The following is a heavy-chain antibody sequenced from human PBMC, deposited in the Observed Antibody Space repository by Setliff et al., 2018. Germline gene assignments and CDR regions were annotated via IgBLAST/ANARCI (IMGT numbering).Heavy chain of an antibody. D-gene: IGHD2-2*01. V-gene: IGHV3-74*01. CDR1: GFTFGRYW. CDR3: ARGGCSATSCLDY. CDR2: IKSDGSHT. Sequence: LRLSCVASGFTFGRYWMHWVRQVPGKGLMWVSYIKSDGSHTAYADSVKGRFTISRDNAKNTLYLQMNSLEAEDTAVYYCARGGCSATSCLDYWGQGILVTVSS. J-gene: IGHJ4*02.